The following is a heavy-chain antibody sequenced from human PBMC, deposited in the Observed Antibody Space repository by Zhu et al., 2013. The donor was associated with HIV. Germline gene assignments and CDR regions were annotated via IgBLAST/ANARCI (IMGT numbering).Heavy chain of an antibody. CDR2: IIPIFGTA. J-gene: IGHJ4*02. CDR3: ARVGPRRAMVSYFDY. D-gene: IGHD5-18*01. V-gene: IGHV1-69*01. CDR1: GGTFSTST. Sequence: QVQLVQSGAEVKKPGSSVKVSCKASGGTFSTSTISWVRQAPGQGLEWMGGIIPIFGTANYAQKFQGRVTITADESTSTAYMELSSLRSEDTAVYYCARVGPRRAMVSYFDYWGQGTLVTVSS.